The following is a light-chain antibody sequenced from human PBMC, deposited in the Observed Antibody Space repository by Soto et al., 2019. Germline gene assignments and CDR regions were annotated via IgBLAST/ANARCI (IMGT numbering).Light chain of an antibody. Sequence: QSALAQPASVSGSRGQSITISCTGTSSDVGDYNYVSWYQQHPGKAPKLMIYEVSNRPSGVSNRFSGSKSGNTAYLTISGIQAEDEADYYCSSYTSSSILVFATGTKATVL. CDR1: SSDVGDYNY. CDR3: SSYTSSSILV. V-gene: IGLV2-14*01. J-gene: IGLJ1*01. CDR2: EVS.